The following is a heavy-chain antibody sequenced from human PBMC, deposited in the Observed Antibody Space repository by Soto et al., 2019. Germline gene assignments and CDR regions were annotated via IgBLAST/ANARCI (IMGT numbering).Heavy chain of an antibody. CDR1: GDSITSTNW. CDR3: ARLTGPDHYGLDV. V-gene: IGHV4-4*02. CDR2: IYHSGTT. Sequence: QVQLQESGPGLVKPSGTLSLTCGVSGDSITSTNWWSWVRQPPGRGLEWIGEIYHSGTTHYNPSLKSRITILLDESKNQFSLNLSSVTAADTAVYYCARLTGPDHYGLDVWGQGTTVSVFS. J-gene: IGHJ6*02.